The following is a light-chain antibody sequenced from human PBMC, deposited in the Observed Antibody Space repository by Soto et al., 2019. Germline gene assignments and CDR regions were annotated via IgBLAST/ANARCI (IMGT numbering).Light chain of an antibody. CDR2: KIS. CDR1: QGIVHSDGNTY. V-gene: IGKV2-24*01. CDR3: MQATQFPRT. J-gene: IGKJ2*01. Sequence: EIVLTQTPLSSPVTLGQPASISCRSSQGIVHSDGNTYLSWLQQRPGQPQRLLIYKISDRFSVVTDGFSGSGAGTDFTLKISRLEAEDVGFYYCMQATQFPRTFGQGTKLEIK.